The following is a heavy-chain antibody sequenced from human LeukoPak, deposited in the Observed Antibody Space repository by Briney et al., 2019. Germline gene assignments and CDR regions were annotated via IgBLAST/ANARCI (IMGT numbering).Heavy chain of an antibody. D-gene: IGHD1-26*01. CDR2: IKQDGSEK. CDR3: ARIVGGGLDY. J-gene: IGHJ4*02. V-gene: IGHV3-7*01. Sequence: GGSLRLSCAASGFTFSTFWMTWVHQAPGKGLEWVANIKQDGSEKYFVDSVRGRFTISRDNAKNSLSLQMNTLRAEDTAVYYCARIVGGGLDYWGQGTLVTVSS. CDR1: GFTFSTFW.